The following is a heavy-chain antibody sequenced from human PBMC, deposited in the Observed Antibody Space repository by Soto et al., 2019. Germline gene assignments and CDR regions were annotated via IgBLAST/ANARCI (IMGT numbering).Heavy chain of an antibody. J-gene: IGHJ5*02. D-gene: IGHD6-13*01. Sequence: QITLKESGPTLVKPTQTLTLTCTVSGFSLSTTAVGVGWVRQPPGKSLEWLGLIYWNDEKRYSPSLKTRLTIPRGPPKNSVVLTMINMGPVDTATYYCGPWGYSTAWSDPGAQGSPVTVSS. CDR3: GPWGYSTAWSDP. CDR1: GFSLSTTAVG. CDR2: IYWNDEK. V-gene: IGHV2-5*01.